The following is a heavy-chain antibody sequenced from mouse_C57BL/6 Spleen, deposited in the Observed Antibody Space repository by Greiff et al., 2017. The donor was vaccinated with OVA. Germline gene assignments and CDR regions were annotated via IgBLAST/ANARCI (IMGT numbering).Heavy chain of an antibody. J-gene: IGHJ1*03. CDR2: ISYDGSN. D-gene: IGHD4-1*01. CDR1: GYSITSGYY. V-gene: IGHV3-6*01. CDR3: ARGKTGYWYFDV. Sequence: VQLQQSGPGLVKPSQSLSLTCSVTGYSITSGYYWNWIRQFPGNKLEWMGYISYDGSNNYNPSLKNRISITRDTSKNQFFLKLNSVTTEDTATYYCARGKTGYWYFDVWGTGTTVTVSS.